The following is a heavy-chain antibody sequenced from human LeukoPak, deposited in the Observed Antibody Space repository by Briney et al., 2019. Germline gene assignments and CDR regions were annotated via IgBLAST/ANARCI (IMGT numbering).Heavy chain of an antibody. Sequence: ASVKVSCKASGHTFTSYGISWVRQAPGQGLEWMGWISAYNGNTNYAQKLQGRVTMTTDTSTSTACMELRSLRSEDTAVYYCARDRGGSSSWYYFDYWGQGTLVTVSS. CDR1: GHTFTSYG. V-gene: IGHV1-18*01. CDR3: ARDRGGSSSWYYFDY. J-gene: IGHJ4*02. D-gene: IGHD6-13*01. CDR2: ISAYNGNT.